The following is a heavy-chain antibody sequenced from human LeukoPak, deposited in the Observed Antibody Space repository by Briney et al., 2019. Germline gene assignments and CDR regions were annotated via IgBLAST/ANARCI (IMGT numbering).Heavy chain of an antibody. D-gene: IGHD1-1*01. CDR1: GYTFTSYG. V-gene: IGHV1-18*01. CDR2: ISAYNGNT. Sequence: GASVKVSCKASGYTFTSYGISWVRQAPGQGLEWMGWISAYNGNTNYAQKLQGRVTMTTDTSTSTAYMELRSLRSDDTAVYYCARAYNWNDGEVSWFDPWGQGTLVTVSS. J-gene: IGHJ5*02. CDR3: ARAYNWNDGEVSWFDP.